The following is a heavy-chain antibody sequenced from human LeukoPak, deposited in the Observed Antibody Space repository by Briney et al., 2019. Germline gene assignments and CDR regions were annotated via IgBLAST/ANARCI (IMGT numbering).Heavy chain of an antibody. D-gene: IGHD2-2*01. CDR1: GGSISSYH. Sequence: PSETLSLTCSVSGGSISSYHWSWIRQPAGKGLEWTGRIFTSGSTDYNPSLKSRVTISVDKSTNLFSLKLSSVTAADTAVYYCARVSVPAAKGAFDIWGQGTMVTVSS. CDR3: ARVSVPAAKGAFDI. CDR2: IFTSGST. V-gene: IGHV4-4*07. J-gene: IGHJ3*02.